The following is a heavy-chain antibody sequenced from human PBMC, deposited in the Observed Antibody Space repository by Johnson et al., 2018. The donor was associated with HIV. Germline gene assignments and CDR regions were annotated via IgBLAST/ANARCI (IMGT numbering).Heavy chain of an antibody. J-gene: IGHJ3*02. D-gene: IGHD3-16*01. V-gene: IGHV3-66*02. CDR2: IYSGGST. CDR1: GFTVSSNY. CDR3: SRELGEDDYYDS. Sequence: VQLVESGGGLVQPGGSLRLSCAASGFTVSSNYMSWVRQAPGKGLEWVSVIYSGGSTYYADSVKGRFTISRDNPKNTLYLQMNSLRAEDTAVYYCSRELGEDDYYDSGGQGTLVTVSS.